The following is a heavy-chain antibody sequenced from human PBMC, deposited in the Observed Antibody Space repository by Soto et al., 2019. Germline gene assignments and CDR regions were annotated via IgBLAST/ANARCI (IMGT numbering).Heavy chain of an antibody. CDR1: GYTLTGLS. J-gene: IGHJ4*02. D-gene: IGHD2-15*01. CDR2: FDPEDGET. Sequence: ASVKVSCKVSGYTLTGLSMHWVRQAPGKGLEWMGGFDPEDGETIYAQKFQGRVTMTEDTSTDTAYMELSSLRSEDTAVYYCATDLGYCSGGSCYGWGQGTLVTVSS. V-gene: IGHV1-24*01. CDR3: ATDLGYCSGGSCYG.